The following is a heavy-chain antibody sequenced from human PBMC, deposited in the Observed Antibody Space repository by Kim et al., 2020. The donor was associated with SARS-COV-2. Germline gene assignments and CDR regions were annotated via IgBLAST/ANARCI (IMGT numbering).Heavy chain of an antibody. Sequence: GGSLRLSCAASGFTFSDYYMSWIRQAPGKGLEWVSYISSSGSTIYYADSVKGRFTISRDNAKNSLYLQMNSLRAEDTAVYYCARAGREAYYYGSGSYYDYYYYGMDVWGQGTTVTVSS. CDR1: GFTFSDYY. CDR3: ARAGREAYYYGSGSYYDYYYYGMDV. CDR2: ISSSGSTI. D-gene: IGHD3-10*01. V-gene: IGHV3-11*01. J-gene: IGHJ6*02.